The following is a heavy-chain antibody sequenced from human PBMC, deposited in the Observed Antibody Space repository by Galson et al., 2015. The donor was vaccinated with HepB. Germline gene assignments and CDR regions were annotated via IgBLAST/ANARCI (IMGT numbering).Heavy chain of an antibody. V-gene: IGHV6-1*01. CDR3: AREALNWNNVAFNYYGLDV. CDR2: TYYRAKWDN. J-gene: IGHJ6*02. D-gene: IGHD1/OR15-1a*01. Sequence: CAISGDSVSTNSAAWNWIRQSPSRGLEWLGRTYYRAKWDNDYAPSVKGRITFKLDTSKNQFSLELKSVSPEDTAVYYCAREALNWNNVAFNYYGLDVWGQGTTVIVSS. CDR1: GDSVSTNSAA.